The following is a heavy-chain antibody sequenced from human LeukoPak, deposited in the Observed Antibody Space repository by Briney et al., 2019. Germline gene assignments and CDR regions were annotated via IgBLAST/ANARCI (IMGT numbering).Heavy chain of an antibody. Sequence: PSETLSLTCTVSGGSISSSSYYWGWIRQPPGKGLEWIGSIYYSGSTYYNPSLKSRVTISVDTSKNQFSLKLSSVTAADTAVYYCAREPKKRQFDYWGQGTLVTVSS. V-gene: IGHV4-39*02. CDR3: AREPKKRQFDY. J-gene: IGHJ4*02. CDR2: IYYSGST. CDR1: GGSISSSSYY.